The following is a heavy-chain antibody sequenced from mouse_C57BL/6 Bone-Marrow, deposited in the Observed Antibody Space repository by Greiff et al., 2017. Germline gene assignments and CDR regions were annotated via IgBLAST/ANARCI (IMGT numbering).Heavy chain of an antibody. J-gene: IGHJ4*01. D-gene: IGHD2-4*01. Sequence: VQLKQSGAELVRPGASVKLSCTASGFNIKDDYMHWVKQRPEQGLEWIGWIDPENGDTEYASKFQGKATITADTSSNTAYLQLSSLTSEDTAVYYCKPIYYDYERAMDYWGQGTSVTVSS. V-gene: IGHV14-4*01. CDR1: GFNIKDDY. CDR3: KPIYYDYERAMDY. CDR2: IDPENGDT.